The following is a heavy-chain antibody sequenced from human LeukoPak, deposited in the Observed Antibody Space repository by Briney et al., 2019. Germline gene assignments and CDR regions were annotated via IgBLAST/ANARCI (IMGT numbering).Heavy chain of an antibody. V-gene: IGHV4-59*01. J-gene: IGHJ6*03. Sequence: SETLSLTCTVSGGSIGSYYWSWIRQPPGKGLEWIGYIYYSGSTNYNPSLKSRVTISVDTSKNQFSLKLSSVTAADAAVYYCAGMYYYDSSGWYYYMDVWGKGTTVTVSS. CDR2: IYYSGST. D-gene: IGHD3-22*01. CDR1: GGSIGSYY. CDR3: AGMYYYDSSGWYYYMDV.